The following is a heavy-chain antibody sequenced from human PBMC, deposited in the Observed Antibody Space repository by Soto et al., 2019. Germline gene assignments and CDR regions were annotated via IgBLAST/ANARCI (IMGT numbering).Heavy chain of an antibody. CDR1: GFTFSAYG. Sequence: GGSLRLSCEVSGFTFSAYGMHWVRQAPGKGLEWVAAISHDGTNKNYGDSVKGRFTISRDNSKNTLYLQMNSLRAEDTAVYYCAKQAPYSNSWYEIDHWGQGTLVTVSS. V-gene: IGHV3-30*18. D-gene: IGHD6-13*01. J-gene: IGHJ4*02. CDR3: AKQAPYSNSWYEIDH. CDR2: ISHDGTNK.